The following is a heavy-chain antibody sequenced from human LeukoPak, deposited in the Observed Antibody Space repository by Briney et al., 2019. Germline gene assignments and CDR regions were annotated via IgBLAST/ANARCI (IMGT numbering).Heavy chain of an antibody. CDR2: FDPEDGET. V-gene: IGHV1-24*01. D-gene: IGHD1-26*01. J-gene: IGHJ4*02. Sequence: ASVKVSCKVSGYTLTELSMHWVRQAPGKGLEWMGGFDPEDGETIYAQKFQGRVTMTTDTSTSTAYMELRSLRSDDTAVYYCARGGSGYSGLDYWGQGTLVTVSS. CDR1: GYTLTELS. CDR3: ARGGSGYSGLDY.